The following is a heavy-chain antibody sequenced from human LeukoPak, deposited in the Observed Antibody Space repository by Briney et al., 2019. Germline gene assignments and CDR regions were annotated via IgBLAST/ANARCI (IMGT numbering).Heavy chain of an antibody. CDR3: ARGGYSFDY. CDR1: GFSLSGYW. V-gene: IGHV3-7*01. CDR2: LHADGSEK. D-gene: IGHD5-12*01. J-gene: IGHJ4*02. Sequence: GGSLRLSCVGSGFSLSGYWMSWVRQAPGKGLEWVARLHADGSEKYYVGSVKGRFTISGDNAKNSLYLQMNSLRVDDTAVYYCARGGYSFDYLGQGALVTVSS.